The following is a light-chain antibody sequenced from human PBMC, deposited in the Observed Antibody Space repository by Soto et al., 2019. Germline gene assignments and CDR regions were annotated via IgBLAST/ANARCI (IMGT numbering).Light chain of an antibody. CDR2: DVS. Sequence: QSVLTQPASVSGSPGHSRTISCTGTSSDVGGYNYVSWYQHHPAKAPKLMIFDVSNRPSGVSNRFSGSKSGNTASLTISGLQPEDEDDYYCSSYTTSYTRKIGFGSGTKVTVL. V-gene: IGLV2-14*03. CDR3: SSYTTSYTRKIG. J-gene: IGLJ1*01. CDR1: SSDVGGYNY.